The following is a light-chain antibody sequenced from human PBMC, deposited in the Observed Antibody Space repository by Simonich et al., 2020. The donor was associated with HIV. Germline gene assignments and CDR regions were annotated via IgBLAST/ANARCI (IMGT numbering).Light chain of an antibody. J-gene: IGKJ2*01. V-gene: IGKV1-39*01. CDR2: AAS. Sequence: DIHMTQSPSSLSASVGDRVTITCRASKSISSYVKWYQEKPGKAPKLLIYAASSLQSWGPARFSGSGSGTDFTLTISSLQPEDFATYYCQQSYSTPPYTFGQGTKLEIK. CDR1: KSISSY. CDR3: QQSYSTPPYT.